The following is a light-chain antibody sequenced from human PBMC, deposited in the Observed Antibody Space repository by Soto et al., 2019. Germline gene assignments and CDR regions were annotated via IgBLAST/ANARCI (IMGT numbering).Light chain of an antibody. V-gene: IGLV2-14*01. J-gene: IGLJ2*01. CDR2: EVS. Sequence: QSALTQPASVSGSPGQSITISCTGTSSDVGGYNYVSWYQQHPGTAPKLIIFEVSNRPSGVSNRFSGSKSGNTASLTISGLQAEDEADYYCSSYTSSSTLVFGGGTPLTVL. CDR1: SSDVGGYNY. CDR3: SSYTSSSTLV.